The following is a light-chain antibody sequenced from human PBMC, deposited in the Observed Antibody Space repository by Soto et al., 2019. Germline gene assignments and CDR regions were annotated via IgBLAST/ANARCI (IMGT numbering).Light chain of an antibody. CDR1: QSVKSN. CDR2: GAS. V-gene: IGKV3-15*01. CDR3: QHYNNWPPWT. Sequence: EIVMTQSPATLSVSPGERVTLSCRASQSVKSNLAWYQQKFGLAPRLLIYGASTRATGVPARFSGSGSGTEFTLTISSLQSEDFAVYYCQHYNNWPPWTFGQGTKVEI. J-gene: IGKJ1*01.